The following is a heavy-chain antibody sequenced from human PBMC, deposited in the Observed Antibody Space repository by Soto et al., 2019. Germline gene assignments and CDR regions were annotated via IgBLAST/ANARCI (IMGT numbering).Heavy chain of an antibody. CDR2: IWYDGSNK. D-gene: IGHD3-9*01. V-gene: IGHV3-33*01. J-gene: IGHJ6*02. CDR3: AREILRYFAWLPMGYYYGMDV. CDR1: GFTFSSYG. Sequence: GVSLRLSCAASGFTFSSYGMHWVRQAPGKGLEWVAVIWYDGSNKYYADSVKGRFTISRDNSKNTLYLQMTSLRAEDTAVYYCAREILRYFAWLPMGYYYGMDVWGQGTTVTVSS.